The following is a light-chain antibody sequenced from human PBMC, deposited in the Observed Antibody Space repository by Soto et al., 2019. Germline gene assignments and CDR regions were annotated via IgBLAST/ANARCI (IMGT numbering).Light chain of an antibody. CDR2: DAY. Sequence: VLTQSPVTLSLSPGERATLSCRASQSFRGLLAWYQQKPGQAPRLLIYDAYNRATGIPPRFSGSGSGTDLTITISSLEPEDSEVYECQQRHMWPITFGQGTRLEI. CDR3: QQRHMWPIT. V-gene: IGKV3-11*01. CDR1: QSFRGL. J-gene: IGKJ5*01.